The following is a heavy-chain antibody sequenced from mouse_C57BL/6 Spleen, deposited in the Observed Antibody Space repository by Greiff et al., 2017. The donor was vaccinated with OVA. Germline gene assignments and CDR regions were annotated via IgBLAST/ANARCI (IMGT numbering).Heavy chain of an antibody. CDR2: IDPSDSYT. V-gene: IGHV1-59*01. D-gene: IGHD1-1*01. J-gene: IGHJ3*01. CDR1: GYTFTSYW. Sequence: VQLQQPGAELVRPGTSVKLSCKASGYTFTSYWMHWVKQRPGQGLEWIGVIDPSDSYTNYNQKVKGKATLTVDTSSSTAYMQLSSLTSEDSAVYYCARSYGSSSWFAYWGQGTLVTVSA. CDR3: ARSYGSSSWFAY.